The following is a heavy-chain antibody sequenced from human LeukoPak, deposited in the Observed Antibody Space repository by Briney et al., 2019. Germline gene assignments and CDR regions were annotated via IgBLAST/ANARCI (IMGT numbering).Heavy chain of an antibody. J-gene: IGHJ6*03. D-gene: IGHD6-19*01. CDR1: GGSFSGYY. V-gene: IGHV4-34*01. Sequence: SETLSLTCAVYGGSFSGYYWSWIRQPPGKGLEWIGEINHSGSTNYNPSLKSRVTISVDTSKNQFSLKLSSVTAADTAVYYCARRGRGSGWGVNYYYYYMDVWGKGTTVTISS. CDR3: ARRGRGSGWGVNYYYYYMDV. CDR2: INHSGST.